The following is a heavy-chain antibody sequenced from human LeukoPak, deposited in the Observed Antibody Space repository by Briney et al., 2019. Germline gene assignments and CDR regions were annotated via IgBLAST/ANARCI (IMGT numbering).Heavy chain of an antibody. CDR1: GYTFTSYY. J-gene: IGHJ1*01. D-gene: IGHD4-23*01. CDR3: ARGGDYGGNPGYFQH. CDR2: INPSGGST. Sequence: ASVKVSCKASGYTFTSYYMHWVRQAPGQGHEWMGIINPSGGSTSYAQKFQGRVTLTRDTSTSTVYMELGSLRSEDTAVYYCARGGDYGGNPGYFQHWGQGTLVTVSS. V-gene: IGHV1-46*01.